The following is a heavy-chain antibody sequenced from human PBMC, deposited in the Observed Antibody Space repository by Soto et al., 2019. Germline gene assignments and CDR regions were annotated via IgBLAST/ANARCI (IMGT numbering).Heavy chain of an antibody. J-gene: IGHJ3*02. D-gene: IGHD3-22*01. CDR1: GGSISSYY. CDR2: IYYSGST. CDR3: ARDDPTYYYDSSGYYYRPPYAFDI. Sequence: PSETLSLTCTVFGGSISSYYWSWIRKPPGKGLEWIGYIYYSGSTNYNPSLKSRVTISVDTSKNQFSLKLSSVTAADTAVYYCARDDPTYYYDSSGYYYRPPYAFDIWGQGTMVTVSS. V-gene: IGHV4-59*12.